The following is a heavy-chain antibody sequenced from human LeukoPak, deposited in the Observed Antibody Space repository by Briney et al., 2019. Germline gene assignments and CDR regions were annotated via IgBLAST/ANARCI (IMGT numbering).Heavy chain of an antibody. CDR1: GYTFTGYY. D-gene: IGHD3-10*01. J-gene: IGHJ5*02. CDR3: ARGPGRSRNWFDP. Sequence: ASVTVSCKASGYTFTGYYMHWVRQAPGQGLEWMGWINPNSGGTNYAQKFQGRVTMTRDTSISTAYMELSRLRSDDTAVYYCARGPGRSRNWFDPWGQGTLVTVSS. CDR2: INPNSGGT. V-gene: IGHV1-2*02.